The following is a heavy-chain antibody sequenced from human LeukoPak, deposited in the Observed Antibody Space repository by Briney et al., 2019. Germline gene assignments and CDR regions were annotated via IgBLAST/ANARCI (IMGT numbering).Heavy chain of an antibody. V-gene: IGHV3-7*01. D-gene: IGHD1-26*01. CDR1: GLTFSTSW. CDR2: IQQDGTET. J-gene: IGHJ4*02. CDR3: ARDHALREDYFDY. Sequence: GGSLRLSCAASGLTFSTSWMSWVRQAPGKGLEWVANIQQDGTETYYVDSVKGRFTISRDNAKNSLYLQMNSLRAEDTAVYYCARDHALREDYFDYWGQGTLVTVSS.